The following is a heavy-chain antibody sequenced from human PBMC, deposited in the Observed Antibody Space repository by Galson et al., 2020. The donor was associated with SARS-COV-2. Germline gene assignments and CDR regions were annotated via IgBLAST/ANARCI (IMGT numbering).Heavy chain of an antibody. V-gene: IGHV3-11*01. J-gene: IGHJ6*03. CDR1: GFTFSDYY. CDR3: ARAGGPPYYCYYMDV. CDR2: ISSSGSTI. D-gene: IGHD3-10*01. Sequence: GESLKISCAASGFTFSDYYMSWIRQAPGKGLEWVSYISSSGSTIYYADSVTGRFTISRDNAKNSLYLQMNSLRAEDTAVYYCARAGGPPYYCYYMDVWCKGTTVTVSS.